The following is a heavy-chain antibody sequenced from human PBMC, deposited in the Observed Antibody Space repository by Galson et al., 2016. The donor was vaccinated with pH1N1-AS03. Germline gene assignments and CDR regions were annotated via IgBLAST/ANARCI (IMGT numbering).Heavy chain of an antibody. CDR1: GGTFNTYA. CDR3: SKGYSATPSGTFDI. J-gene: IGHJ3*02. V-gene: IGHV1-69*04. CDR2: IIPMLNIP. Sequence: SVKVSCKASGGTFNTYAISWVRQAPGQGLEWMGRIIPMLNIPDYAQKFQVRVTITADKSTNTAYMELTNMRSDDTALYHCSKGYSATPSGTFDIWGQATMVTVSS. D-gene: IGHD2-15*01.